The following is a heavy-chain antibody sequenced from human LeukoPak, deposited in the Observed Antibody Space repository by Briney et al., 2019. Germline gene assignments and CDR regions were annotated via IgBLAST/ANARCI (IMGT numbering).Heavy chain of an antibody. D-gene: IGHD6-19*01. CDR1: GGSISTNS. J-gene: IGHJ5*02. Sequence: SETLSLTCTVSGGSISTNSWSWIRQPPGKGLEWIGHIYNSGSANYNPSLESRVTISVDTSKNQFSLRLSSVTAADTAVYYSARSHSSGWSKFDPWGQGTLVTISS. V-gene: IGHV4-59*01. CDR3: ARSHSSGWSKFDP. CDR2: IYNSGSA.